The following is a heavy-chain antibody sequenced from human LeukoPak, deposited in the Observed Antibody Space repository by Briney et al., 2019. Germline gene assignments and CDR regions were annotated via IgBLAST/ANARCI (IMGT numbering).Heavy chain of an antibody. J-gene: IGHJ5*02. V-gene: IGHV4-30-2*01. D-gene: IGHD3-10*01. CDR1: GVSISSGGYS. Sequence: KPSQTLSLTCAVSGVSISSGGYSWIWIRQPPGKGLEWIGYIYHSGSTYYNPSLKSRVTISVDRSKNQFSLKLSSVTAADTAVYYCARGSLYNWFDPWGQGTLVTVSS. CDR3: ARGSLYNWFDP. CDR2: IYHSGST.